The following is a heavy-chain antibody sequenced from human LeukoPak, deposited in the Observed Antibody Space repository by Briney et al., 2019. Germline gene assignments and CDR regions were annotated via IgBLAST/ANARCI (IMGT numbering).Heavy chain of an antibody. CDR1: SGSFSGYS. D-gene: IGHD5-18*01. J-gene: IGHJ5*02. CDR2: INHSGST. CDR3: ARNHTGYFDP. V-gene: IGHV4-34*01. Sequence: SVTRSLTCAVYSGSFSGYSWSWIRQPPGKGLEWIGEINHSGSTNYSPSLKSRVTISVDTSGSQFSLSLSSVTAADTAVYYCARNHTGYFDPWGQGTLVTVSS.